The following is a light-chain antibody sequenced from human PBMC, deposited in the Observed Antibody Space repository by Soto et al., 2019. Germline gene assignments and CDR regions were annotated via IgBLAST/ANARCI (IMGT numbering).Light chain of an antibody. CDR1: PSVTNF. J-gene: IGKJ5*01. Sequence: EIELRQSPATLYLSKREIATLSCRAIPSVTNFLAWYQQKPGQAPRLLIYGASTRATGIPARFSGSGSGTEFTLTISSLQSEDFAVYYCQQYNNWLITFCHVTRLEIK. V-gene: IGKV3-15*01. CDR3: QQYNNWLIT. CDR2: GAS.